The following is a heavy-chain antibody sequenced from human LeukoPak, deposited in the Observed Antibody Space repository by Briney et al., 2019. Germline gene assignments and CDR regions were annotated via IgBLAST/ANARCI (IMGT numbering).Heavy chain of an antibody. CDR1: SGFA. D-gene: IGHD6-19*01. Sequence: GGSLRLSCAAFSGFAMSWVRQAPGRGLEWVSAINGRGDDTYYPDSVKGRFTISRDNTNNTLYLQMNSLRAEDTAVYYCAKGHRSSSSFFDSWGQGILVTVSS. J-gene: IGHJ4*02. CDR2: INGRGDDT. V-gene: IGHV3-23*01. CDR3: AKGHRSSSSFFDS.